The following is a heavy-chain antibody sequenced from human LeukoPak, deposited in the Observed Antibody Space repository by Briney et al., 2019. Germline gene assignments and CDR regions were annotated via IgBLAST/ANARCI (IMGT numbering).Heavy chain of an antibody. V-gene: IGHV4-30-4*01. CDR2: IYYSGST. D-gene: IGHD2-15*01. Sequence: SETLSLTCTVSGGSISSGDCYWSWIRQPPGKGLEWIGYIYYSGSTYYNPSLKSRVTISVDTSKNQFSLKLSSVTAADTAVYYCARVVVVAATPSWFDPWGQGTLVTVSS. CDR3: ARVVVVAATPSWFDP. J-gene: IGHJ5*02. CDR1: GGSISSGDCY.